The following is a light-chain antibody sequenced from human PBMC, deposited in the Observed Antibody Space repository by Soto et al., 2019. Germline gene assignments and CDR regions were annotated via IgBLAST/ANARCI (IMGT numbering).Light chain of an antibody. Sequence: EIVMTQSPATLSVSPGESATLSCRASQNINSNLAWYQQKPGQAPRLLIYRASTMATGIPARFSGGGSGTEFTLTITSLQSEDFAVYYCHQYNGWPRTFGQGTKVDIK. V-gene: IGKV3-15*01. CDR2: RAS. CDR1: QNINSN. CDR3: HQYNGWPRT. J-gene: IGKJ1*01.